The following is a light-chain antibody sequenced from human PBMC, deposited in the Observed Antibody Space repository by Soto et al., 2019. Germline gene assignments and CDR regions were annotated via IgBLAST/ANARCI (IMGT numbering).Light chain of an antibody. CDR2: EVS. CDR3: SSYTSSSTDV. CDR1: TTDVGGYNY. V-gene: IGLV2-14*01. Sequence: QSALTQPASVSGSPGQSITISCTGATTDVGGYNYVSWYQQHPGKAPKLIIYEVSNRPSGVSNHFSGSKSGNAASLTISGLQAEDEADYYCSSYTSSSTDVFGAGTKVTVL. J-gene: IGLJ1*01.